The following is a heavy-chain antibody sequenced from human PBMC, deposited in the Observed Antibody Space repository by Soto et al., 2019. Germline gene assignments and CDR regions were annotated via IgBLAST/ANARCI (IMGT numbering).Heavy chain of an antibody. Sequence: SGPTLVNPTQTLTLTCSFSGFSLSADGMCVSWIRQPPGKALEWLALIDWEDNKFYNTPLKTRLTLSKDTSKNQVVLTMTDMDPVDTATYYCVRIRSGYSPSSYYYGLDVWGQGTTVTVSS. J-gene: IGHJ6*02. D-gene: IGHD3-3*01. CDR1: GFSLSADGMC. CDR3: VRIRSGYSPSSYYYGLDV. CDR2: IDWEDNK. V-gene: IGHV2-70*01.